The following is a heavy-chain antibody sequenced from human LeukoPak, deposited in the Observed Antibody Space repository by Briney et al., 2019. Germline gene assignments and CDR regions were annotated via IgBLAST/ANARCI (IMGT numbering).Heavy chain of an antibody. V-gene: IGHV1-18*01. CDR1: GYTFTSYG. J-gene: IGHJ5*02. CDR2: ISAYNGNT. Sequence: ASVKVSCKASGYTFTSYGISWVRQAPGQGLEWMGWISAYNGNTNYAQKLQGRVTMTTDTSTSTAYMELRSLRSDDTAVYYCARDGIVVVPAATAGLDPWGQGTLVTVSS. CDR3: ARDGIVVVPAATAGLDP. D-gene: IGHD2-2*01.